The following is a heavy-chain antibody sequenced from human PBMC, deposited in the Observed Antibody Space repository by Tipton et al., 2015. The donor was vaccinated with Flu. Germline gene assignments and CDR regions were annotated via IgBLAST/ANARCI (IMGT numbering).Heavy chain of an antibody. V-gene: IGHV5-51*01. CDR3: ARQISVGAWDVFDI. J-gene: IGHJ3*02. CDR1: GYSSARYW. CDR2: IYPADPDT. D-gene: IGHD1-26*01. Sequence: QLVQSGAVAKKPGESLKISCKGSGYSSARYWIGWVRQMPGRGLEWMGIIYPADPDTIYSPSFQGQVTISVDKSISTAYLQWSSLKASDTAMYYCARQISVGAWDVFDIWGQGTMVTVSS.